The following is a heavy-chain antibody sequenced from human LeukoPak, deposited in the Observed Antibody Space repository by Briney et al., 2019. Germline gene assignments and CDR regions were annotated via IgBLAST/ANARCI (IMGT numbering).Heavy chain of an antibody. V-gene: IGHV3-74*01. CDR3: TRGGENDYSEY. CDR1: GFTFSSYW. Sequence: PGGSLRLSCAASGFTFSSYWMHWVRQTPGEGLVWLSRISSDGGTTTYADSVKGRFTISRDNAKNTLYLQMNSLRAEDTAVYYCTRGGENDYSEYWGQGTLVTVSS. D-gene: IGHD3-16*01. CDR2: ISSDGGTT. J-gene: IGHJ4*02.